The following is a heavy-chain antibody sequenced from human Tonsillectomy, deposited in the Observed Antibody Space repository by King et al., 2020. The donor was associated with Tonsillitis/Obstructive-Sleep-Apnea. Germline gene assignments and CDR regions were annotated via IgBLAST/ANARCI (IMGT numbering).Heavy chain of an antibody. J-gene: IGHJ6*03. CDR2: IYYSGST. D-gene: IGHD3-3*01. CDR3: AGQNDDFWSAKHYYYYMDV. CDR1: GGSISSYY. Sequence: QLQESGPGLVKPSETLSLTCTVSGGSISSYYWSWIRQPPGKGLEWIGYIYYSGSTNYNPSLKSRVTISVDTSKNQFSLKLSSVTAADTAVYYCAGQNDDFWSAKHYYYYMDVWGKGTTVTVSS. V-gene: IGHV4-59*08.